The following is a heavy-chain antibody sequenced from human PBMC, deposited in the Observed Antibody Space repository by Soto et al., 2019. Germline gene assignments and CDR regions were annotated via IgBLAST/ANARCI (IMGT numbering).Heavy chain of an antibody. CDR1: GFTFSSYA. J-gene: IGHJ6*02. D-gene: IGHD6-6*01. CDR3: TRDSTRGYGMDV. CDR2: ITSNGGNT. V-gene: IGHV3-64*04. Sequence: GGSLRLSCAASGFTFSSYAMHWVRQAPGKGLEYVSAITSNGGNTDYASSVKGRFTISRDNAKNSLYLQMNNLRDEDTAVYYCTRDSTRGYGMDVWGQGTTVTVSS.